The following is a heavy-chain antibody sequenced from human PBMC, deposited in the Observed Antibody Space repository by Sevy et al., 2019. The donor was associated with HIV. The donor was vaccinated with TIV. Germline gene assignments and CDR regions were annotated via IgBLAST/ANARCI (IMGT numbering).Heavy chain of an antibody. CDR3: AKDRIEGARKLDY. D-gene: IGHD1-26*01. Sequence: GGSLRLSCAASGFTFGKYAMTWVRQAAGKGLEWVSSISGTGGTTYYADSVKGRFTISRDNSKNTLYIQMNSLRAEDTAVYYCAKDRIEGARKLDYWGQGTLVTVSS. CDR2: ISGTGGTT. V-gene: IGHV3-23*01. J-gene: IGHJ4*02. CDR1: GFTFGKYA.